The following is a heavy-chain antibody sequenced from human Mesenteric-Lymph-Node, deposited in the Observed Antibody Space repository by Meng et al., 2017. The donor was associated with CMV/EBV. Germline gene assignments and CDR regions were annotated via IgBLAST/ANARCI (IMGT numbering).Heavy chain of an antibody. J-gene: IGHJ4*02. CDR3: AHSSGIAAAGPFYFDY. CDR2: IYWDDDK. V-gene: IGHV2-5*02. D-gene: IGHD6-13*01. CDR1: GLSLSTSGVG. Sequence: QITLKESGPTLVKPTQTLTLTCTFSGLSLSTSGVGVGWIREPPGKALASLALIYWDDDKRYSPSLKSRLTITKDTSKNQVVLTMTNMDPVDTATYYCAHSSGIAAAGPFYFDYWGQGTLVTVSS.